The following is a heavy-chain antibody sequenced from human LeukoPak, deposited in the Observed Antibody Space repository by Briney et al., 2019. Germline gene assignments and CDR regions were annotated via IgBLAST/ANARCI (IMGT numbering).Heavy chain of an antibody. J-gene: IGHJ4*02. CDR3: AREMATTRTDFDY. V-gene: IGHV1-69*04. CDR2: IIPIFGIA. D-gene: IGHD5-24*01. CDR1: GGTFSSYA. Sequence: SVKVSCKASGGTFSSYAISWVRQAPGQGLEWMGRIIPIFGIANYAQKFQGRVNITADKSTSTAYMELSSLRSEDTAVYYCAREMATTRTDFDYWGQGTLVTVSS.